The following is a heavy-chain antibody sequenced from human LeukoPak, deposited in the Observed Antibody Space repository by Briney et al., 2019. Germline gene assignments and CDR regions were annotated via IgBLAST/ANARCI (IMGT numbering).Heavy chain of an antibody. V-gene: IGHV4-34*01. Sequence: PSETLSLTCAVYGGSFSDYYWTWIRQPPGKGLEWIGEINHSGSTNYNPSLKSRVTISVDTSKKQFFLRLSSVTAADTAVYYCARDYYDSSGYYYYYYYGMDVWGQGTTVTVSS. CDR3: ARDYYDSSGYYYYYYYGMDV. J-gene: IGHJ6*02. CDR1: GGSFSDYY. CDR2: INHSGST. D-gene: IGHD3-22*01.